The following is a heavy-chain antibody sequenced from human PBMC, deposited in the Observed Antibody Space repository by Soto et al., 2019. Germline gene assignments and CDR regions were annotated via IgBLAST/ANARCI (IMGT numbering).Heavy chain of an antibody. Sequence: PSETLSLTCTVSGGSITSGDNYWSWIRQPPGKGLEWIASIYHGGTTFYNPSLKSRITISVDTSNNQFSLKLTSVTAADTAVYYCARVHVMVVAGSTFDYWGHGTLVTVSS. V-gene: IGHV4-39*07. CDR3: ARVHVMVVAGSTFDY. CDR1: GGSITSGDNY. CDR2: IYHGGTT. D-gene: IGHD6-19*01. J-gene: IGHJ4*01.